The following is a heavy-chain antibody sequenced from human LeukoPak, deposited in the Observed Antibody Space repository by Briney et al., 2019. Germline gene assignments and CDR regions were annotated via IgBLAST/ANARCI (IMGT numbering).Heavy chain of an antibody. CDR2: ISYDGSNK. CDR3: AKQIPLEWAFDI. J-gene: IGHJ3*02. D-gene: IGHD3-3*01. V-gene: IGHV3-30-3*02. CDR1: GFTFSSYA. Sequence: PGRSLRLSCAASGFTFSSYAMHWVRQAPGKGLEWVAVISYDGSNKHYADSVKGRFTISRDNSKNTMYLQMNSLRAEDTAVYYCAKQIPLEWAFDIWGQGTMVTVSS.